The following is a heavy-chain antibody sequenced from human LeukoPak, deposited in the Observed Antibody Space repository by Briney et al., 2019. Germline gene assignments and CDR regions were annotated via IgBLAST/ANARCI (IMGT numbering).Heavy chain of an antibody. CDR2: IYSGGST. CDR3: AKGMTLGSYSSGWQDDY. J-gene: IGHJ4*02. CDR1: GFTVSTNY. D-gene: IGHD6-19*01. V-gene: IGHV3-53*01. Sequence: GGSLRPSCAASGFTVSTNYMSWVRQAPGKGLEWVSVIYSGGSTYYADSVKGRFTISRDNSKNTLYLQMNSLRAEDTAVYYCAKGMTLGSYSSGWQDDYWGQGTLVTVSS.